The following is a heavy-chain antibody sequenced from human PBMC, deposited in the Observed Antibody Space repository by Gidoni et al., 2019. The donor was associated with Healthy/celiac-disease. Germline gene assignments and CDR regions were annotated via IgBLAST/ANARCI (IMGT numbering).Heavy chain of an antibody. V-gene: IGHV4-34*01. CDR1: GGSFSGSY. Sequence: QVQLQQWGAGLLKPSETLSLTCAVYGGSFSGSYWSWIRQPPGKGLEWIGEINHSGSTNYNPSLKSRVTISVDTSKNQFSLKLSSVTAADTAVYYCARDRFPIVGATRFWFDPWGQGTLVTVSS. D-gene: IGHD1-26*01. J-gene: IGHJ5*02. CDR3: ARDRFPIVGATRFWFDP. CDR2: INHSGST.